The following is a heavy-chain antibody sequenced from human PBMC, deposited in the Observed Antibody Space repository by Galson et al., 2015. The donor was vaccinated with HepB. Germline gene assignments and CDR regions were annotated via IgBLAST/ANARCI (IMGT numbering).Heavy chain of an antibody. J-gene: IGHJ4*02. V-gene: IGHV3-74*01. CDR1: GFTFSSYW. D-gene: IGHD5-18*01. CDR2: INSDGSST. Sequence: SLRLSCAASGFTFSSYWMHWVRQAPGKGLVWVSRINSDGSSTSYADSVKGRFTISRDNAKNTLYLQMNSLRAEDTAVYYCARDGGLYSYGPATHDYWGQGTLVTVSS. CDR3: ARDGGLYSYGPATHDY.